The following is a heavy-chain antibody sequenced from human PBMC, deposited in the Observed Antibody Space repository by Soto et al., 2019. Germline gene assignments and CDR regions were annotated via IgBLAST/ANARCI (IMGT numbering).Heavy chain of an antibody. CDR1: GGTFSSYA. V-gene: IGHV1-69*13. D-gene: IGHD5-18*01. CDR2: IIPIFGTA. J-gene: IGHJ5*02. CDR3: ARDHVATAMYNWFDP. Sequence: GPSVEVSCKASGGTFSSYASSWVRQAPGQGLEWMGGIIPIFGTANYAQKFQGRVTITADESTSTAYMELSSLRSEDTAVYYCARDHVATAMYNWFDPWGQGTLVTVSS.